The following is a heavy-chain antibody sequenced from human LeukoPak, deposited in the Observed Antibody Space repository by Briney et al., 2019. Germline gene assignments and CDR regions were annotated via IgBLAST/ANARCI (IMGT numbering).Heavy chain of an antibody. CDR2: IYHSGST. J-gene: IGHJ3*02. CDR3: ARLHYDLDAFDI. CDR1: GYSISSGYY. V-gene: IGHV4-38-2*01. Sequence: SETLSLTCAVSGYSISSGYYWGWIRQPPGKGLEWIGSIYHSGSTYYNPSLKSRDTISVDTSKNQFSLELSSVTAADTAVYYCARLHYDLDAFDIWGQGTMVTVSS. D-gene: IGHD3-3*01.